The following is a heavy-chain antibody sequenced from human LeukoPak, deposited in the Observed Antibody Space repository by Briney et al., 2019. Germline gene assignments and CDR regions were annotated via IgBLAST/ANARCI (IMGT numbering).Heavy chain of an antibody. CDR3: ARDIRIVGATLYFDY. CDR1: GGSISNYY. CDR2: MHSSGST. J-gene: IGHJ4*02. V-gene: IGHV4-59*01. D-gene: IGHD1-26*01. Sequence: SETLSLTCTVSGGSISNYYWSWIRQPPRKGLEWIGYMHSSGSTNYNLSLKSRVTMSIDTSKNQLSLKMRSVTAADTAVYYCARDIRIVGATLYFDYWGQGTLVTVSS.